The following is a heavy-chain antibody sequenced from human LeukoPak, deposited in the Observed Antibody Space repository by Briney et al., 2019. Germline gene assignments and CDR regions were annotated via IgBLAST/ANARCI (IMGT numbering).Heavy chain of an antibody. D-gene: IGHD3-3*01. CDR2: IYYSGST. J-gene: IGHJ3*02. CDR1: GGSISSYY. CDR3: ARYVTIFGVVIDNAFDI. Sequence: KPSETLSLTCTVSGGSISSYYWSWIRQPPGKGLEWIGYIYYSGSTNYNPSLKSRVTISVDTSKNQFSLKLSSVTAADTAVYYCARYVTIFGVVIDNAFDIWGQGTMVTVSS. V-gene: IGHV4-59*08.